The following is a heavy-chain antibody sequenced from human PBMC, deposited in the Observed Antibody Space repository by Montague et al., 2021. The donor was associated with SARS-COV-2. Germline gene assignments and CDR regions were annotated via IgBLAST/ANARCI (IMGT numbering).Heavy chain of an antibody. D-gene: IGHD3-16*02. V-gene: IGHV3-48*03. CDR1: GFTFSNYD. CDR3: TRDNRSIVGDCLDI. J-gene: IGHJ3*02. CDR2: ISTSAYTP. Sequence: SLRLSCAASGFTFSNYDMNWVRQAPGKGPEWISYISTSAYTPSYAGSVKGRFTISRDNGKNSLYLQMNSLRVEDTAVYYCTRDNRSIVGDCLDIWGQGTKVTVSS.